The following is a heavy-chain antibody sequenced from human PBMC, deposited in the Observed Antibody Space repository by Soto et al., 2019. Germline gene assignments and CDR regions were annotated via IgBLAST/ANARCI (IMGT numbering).Heavy chain of an antibody. J-gene: IGHJ4*02. CDR2: IYYSGST. Sequence: SETLSLTCTVSGGSISSYYWSWIRQPPGKGLEWIGYIYYSGSTNYNPSLKSRVTISVDTSKNQFSLKLSSVTAADTAVYYCARASTLRSPFDYWGQGTLVTVS. CDR3: ARASTLRSPFDY. CDR1: GGSISSYY. V-gene: IGHV4-59*01.